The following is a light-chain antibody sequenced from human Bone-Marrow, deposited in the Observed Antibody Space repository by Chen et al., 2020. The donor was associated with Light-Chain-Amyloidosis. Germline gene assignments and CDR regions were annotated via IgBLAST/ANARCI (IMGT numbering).Light chain of an antibody. J-gene: IGKJ2*01. CDR3: QQYGTSPDYT. V-gene: IGKV3-20*01. CDR2: GAS. CDR1: QSISKNY. Sequence: EILLTQSPGTLSLSPGERVTLSCRASQSISKNYVAWYQQRRGQAPRLLIYGASNRATGNPDRFSGSGSGTDFTLTISELEPEDFAVYYCQQYGTSPDYTFGQGTRLEIK.